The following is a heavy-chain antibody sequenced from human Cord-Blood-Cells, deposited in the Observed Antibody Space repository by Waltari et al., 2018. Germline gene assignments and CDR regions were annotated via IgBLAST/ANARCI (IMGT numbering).Heavy chain of an antibody. CDR2: INPNSGGT. Sequence: QVQLVQSGGEVKKPGASVKVSCKASGYNLTGHYMQRVRQATGQGLEWMGWINPNSGGTNYAQKCQGRVTMTRDTSISTAYMELSRLRSDDTAVYYCARDRYYDSSGYYLDAFDIWGQGTMVTVSS. V-gene: IGHV1-2*02. J-gene: IGHJ3*02. CDR1: GYNLTGHY. D-gene: IGHD3-22*01. CDR3: ARDRYYDSSGYYLDAFDI.